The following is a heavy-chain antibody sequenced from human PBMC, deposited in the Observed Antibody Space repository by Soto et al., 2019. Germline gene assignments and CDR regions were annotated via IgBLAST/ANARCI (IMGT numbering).Heavy chain of an antibody. V-gene: IGHV3-33*01. J-gene: IGHJ4*02. CDR3: ARDLEAARPKVPFDY. CDR2: IWYDGSNK. Sequence: GGSLRLSCAASGFTFSSYGMHWVRQAPGKGLEWVAVIWYDGSNKYYADSVKGRFTISRDNSKNTLYLQMNSLRAEDTAVYYCARDLEAARPKVPFDYWGQGTLVTVSS. D-gene: IGHD6-6*01. CDR1: GFTFSSYG.